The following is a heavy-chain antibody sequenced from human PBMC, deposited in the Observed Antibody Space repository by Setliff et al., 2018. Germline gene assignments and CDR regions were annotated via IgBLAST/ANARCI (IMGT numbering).Heavy chain of an antibody. CDR1: GGSISSYY. J-gene: IGHJ4*02. Sequence: PSETLSLTCTVSGGSISSYYWSWIRQPPWKGLEWIGYIYTSGSTSYNPSLKSRVTISLDTSKNQFSLKLSSVTAADTAVYYCARGSYHDSSGYSPDFFDYWGQGTLVTVSS. V-gene: IGHV4-4*08. CDR2: IYTSGST. CDR3: ARGSYHDSSGYSPDFFDY. D-gene: IGHD3-22*01.